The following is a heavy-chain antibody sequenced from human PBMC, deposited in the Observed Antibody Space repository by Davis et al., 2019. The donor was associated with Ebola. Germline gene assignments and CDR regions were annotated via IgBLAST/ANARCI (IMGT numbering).Heavy chain of an antibody. J-gene: IGHJ3*02. CDR1: GGSISSSNW. D-gene: IGHD3-22*01. V-gene: IGHV4-4*02. CDR2: IYYSGST. CDR3: ARDTYDSSGHPDDAFDI. Sequence: PSETLSLTCAVSGGSISSSNWWSWVRQPPGKGLEWIGYIYYSGSTNYNPSLKSRVTISVDTSKNQFSLKLSSVTAADTAVYYCARDTYDSSGHPDDAFDIWGQGTMVTVSS.